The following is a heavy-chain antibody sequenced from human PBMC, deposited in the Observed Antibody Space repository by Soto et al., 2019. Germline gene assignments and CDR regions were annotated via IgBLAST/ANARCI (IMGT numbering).Heavy chain of an antibody. CDR3: ARQYCSSASCYKGMDV. V-gene: IGHV5-51*01. Sequence: PGASLKISCKGSGYSFTNYWIGWVRQMPGKGLEWMGIICPGDSDTRYSPSFQGQVTISADKSISTAYLQWSSLKASDTAMYYCARQYCSSASCYKGMDVWGQGTTVTVS. CDR1: GYSFTNYW. D-gene: IGHD2-2*02. CDR2: ICPGDSDT. J-gene: IGHJ6*02.